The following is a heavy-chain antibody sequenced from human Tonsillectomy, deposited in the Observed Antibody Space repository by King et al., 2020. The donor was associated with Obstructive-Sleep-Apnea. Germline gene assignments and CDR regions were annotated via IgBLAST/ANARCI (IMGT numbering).Heavy chain of an antibody. CDR1: GFTFSDYY. Sequence: VQLVESGGGLVKPGGSLRLSCAASGFTFSDYYMGWIRQAPGKGLEWISDISSTGSTVYYADPVKGRFTLSRDNANNPLSLQLNGLTVEDTAVYYCARRDFCNTNCHPYYWGQGTLVTVSS. D-gene: IGHD1-1*01. J-gene: IGHJ4*02. V-gene: IGHV3-11*01. CDR2: ISSTGSTV. CDR3: ARRDFCNTNCHPYY.